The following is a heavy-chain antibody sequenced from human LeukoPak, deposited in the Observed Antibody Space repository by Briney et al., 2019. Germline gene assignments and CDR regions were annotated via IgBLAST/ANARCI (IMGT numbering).Heavy chain of an antibody. CDR2: IYWDGGST. CDR1: GFTFFDYA. CDR3: VKAPTLTGTAYYFDY. V-gene: IGHV3-43D*03. Sequence: GGSLRLSCAAAGFTFFDYAMHWVRQAPGEGLEGVSLIYWDGGSTYYADSVKGRFTISRDNSKNSLYLEMNSLRAEDTALYYCVKAPTLTGTAYYFDYWGQGTLVTVSS. J-gene: IGHJ4*02. D-gene: IGHD1-1*01.